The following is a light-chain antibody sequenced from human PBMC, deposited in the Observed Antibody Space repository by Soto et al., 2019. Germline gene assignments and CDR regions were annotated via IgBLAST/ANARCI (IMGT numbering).Light chain of an antibody. CDR2: AAS. Sequence: DLQMTQSPSSLSASVGDRVTITCRANQDISYYLAWYQQKQGKVPKLLIYAASTLQSGVPSRFSGSGSGTDFTLTISSLQPEDFATYFCQQSFSTVPWTFGQGTKVDIK. CDR1: QDISYY. V-gene: IGKV1-27*01. CDR3: QQSFSTVPWT. J-gene: IGKJ1*01.